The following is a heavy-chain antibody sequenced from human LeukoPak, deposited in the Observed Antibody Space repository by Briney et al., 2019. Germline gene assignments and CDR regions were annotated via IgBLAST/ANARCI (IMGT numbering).Heavy chain of an antibody. CDR1: GGSFSGYY. CDR2: INHSGST. D-gene: IGHD2-15*01. CDR3: ARGPGFVVVVIEPHWFDP. V-gene: IGHV4-34*01. Sequence: SETLSLTCAVYGGSFSGYYWSWIRQPPGKGLEWIGEINHSGSTNYNPSLKSRVTISVDTSKNQFSLKLSSVTAADTAVYYCARGPGFVVVVIEPHWFDPWGQGTLVTVSS. J-gene: IGHJ5*02.